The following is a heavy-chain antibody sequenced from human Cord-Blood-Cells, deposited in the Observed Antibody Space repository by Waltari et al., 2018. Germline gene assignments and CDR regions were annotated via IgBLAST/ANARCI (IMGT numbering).Heavy chain of an antibody. CDR3: ARVDYYGSGSYNWFDP. CDR1: GGSFSGYY. Sequence: QVQLQQWGAGLLKPSETLSLTSAAYGGSFSGYYWTWLRRPPGKGLEWIGEINHSGSTNYNPSLKSRVTISVDTSKNQFSLKLSSVTAADTAVYYCARVDYYGSGSYNWFDPWGQGTLVTVSS. J-gene: IGHJ5*02. D-gene: IGHD3-10*01. V-gene: IGHV4-34*01. CDR2: INHSGST.